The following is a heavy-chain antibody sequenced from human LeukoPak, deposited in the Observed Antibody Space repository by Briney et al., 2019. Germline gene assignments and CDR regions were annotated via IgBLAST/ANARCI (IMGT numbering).Heavy chain of an antibody. CDR2: ISGSGGLT. D-gene: IGHD2-21*01. Sequence: PGGSLRLSCAASGFTFSSYAMNRVRQAPGKGLEWVSTISGSGGLTFYANSVKGRFTISRDNSKDTLDLQMNSLRAEDTAVYYCTKQGPPGCGYFDYWGQGSLVTVSS. J-gene: IGHJ4*02. V-gene: IGHV3-23*01. CDR1: GFTFSSYA. CDR3: TKQGPPGCGYFDY.